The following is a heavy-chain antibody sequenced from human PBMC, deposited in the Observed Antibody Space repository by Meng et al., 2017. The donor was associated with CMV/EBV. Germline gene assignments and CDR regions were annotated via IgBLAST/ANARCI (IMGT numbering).Heavy chain of an antibody. CDR3: ARGGNYDFWSGSPSGWVY. J-gene: IGHJ4*02. V-gene: IGHV3-48*03. CDR2: IGRSTSTI. D-gene: IGHD3-3*01. Sequence: GESLKISCTASGFTFSSYEMNWVRQAPGKGLEWVSYIGRSTSTIYYADSVRGRFTISRDNAKNSLYLQMNSLRAEDTAVYYCARGGNYDFWSGSPSGWVYCGQGTAVTVSS. CDR1: GFTFSSYE.